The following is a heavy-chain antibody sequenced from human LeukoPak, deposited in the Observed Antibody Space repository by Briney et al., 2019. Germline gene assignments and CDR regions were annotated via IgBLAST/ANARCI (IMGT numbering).Heavy chain of an antibody. CDR3: ARHYNNYILRPFDY. CDR2: AYHSGTT. V-gene: IGHV4-38-2*01. Sequence: SETLSLTCAVSGYSIGNGYYWAWIRQPPGKGLEWIGSAYHSGTTYYNPSLQSRLTLSVDTSKNYSSLRLTSVTAADTAVYYCARHYNNYILRPFDYWGQGALVTVSS. D-gene: IGHD4-11*01. J-gene: IGHJ4*02. CDR1: GYSIGNGYY.